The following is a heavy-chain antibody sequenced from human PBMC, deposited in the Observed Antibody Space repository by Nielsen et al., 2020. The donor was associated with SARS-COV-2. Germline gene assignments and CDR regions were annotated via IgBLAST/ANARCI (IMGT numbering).Heavy chain of an antibody. Sequence: GGSLRLSCAVSGFTFADYGLSWVRQAPGKGLEWVSGFNLNGGSTGYADPAKGRFTISRDNAKNSLYLQMNSLRAEATALYHCASTNYGDYESAFDIWGQWTMVTVSS. CDR1: GFTFADYG. CDR2: FNLNGGST. CDR3: ASTNYGDYESAFDI. D-gene: IGHD4-17*01. J-gene: IGHJ3*02. V-gene: IGHV3-20*01.